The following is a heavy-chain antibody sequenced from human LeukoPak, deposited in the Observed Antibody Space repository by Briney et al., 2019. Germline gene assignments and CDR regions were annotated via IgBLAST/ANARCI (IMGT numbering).Heavy chain of an antibody. CDR2: ISYDGSNK. J-gene: IGHJ4*02. CDR3: ARKRGYSGYDFSAFGY. D-gene: IGHD5-12*01. V-gene: IGHV3-30*19. Sequence: PGRSLRLSCAASGFTFSSYGMHWVRQAPGKGLEWVAVISYDGSNKYYADSVKGRFTISRDNSKNTLYLQMNSLRAEDTAVYYCARKRGYSGYDFSAFGYWGQGTLVTVSS. CDR1: GFTFSSYG.